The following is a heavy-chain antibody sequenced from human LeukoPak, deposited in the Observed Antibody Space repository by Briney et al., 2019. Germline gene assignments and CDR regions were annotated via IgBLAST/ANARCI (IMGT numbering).Heavy chain of an antibody. CDR1: GGSISSGSYY. Sequence: PSETLSLTCTVSGGSISSGSYYWSWIRQPAGKGLEWIGRIYTSGSTNYNPSLKSRVTISVDTSKNQFSLKLSSVTAADTAVYYCARTLYGSGSYYKGYYYMDVWGKGTTVTISS. CDR3: ARTLYGSGSYYKGYYYMDV. J-gene: IGHJ6*03. CDR2: IYTSGST. D-gene: IGHD3-10*01. V-gene: IGHV4-61*02.